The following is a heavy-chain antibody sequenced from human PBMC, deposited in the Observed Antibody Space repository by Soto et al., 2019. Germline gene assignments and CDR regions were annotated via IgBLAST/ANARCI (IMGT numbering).Heavy chain of an antibody. Sequence: GGSLRLSCAASGFTFSSYAMSWVRQAPGKGLEWVSGISGSGRSTYYVDSVKGRFTISRDNSKNTLYLQMSSLRDEGTAVYYCAKDRGSGSYDYYGMDVWGQGTTVTVSS. CDR3: AKDRGSGSYDYYGMDV. CDR1: GFTFSSYA. CDR2: ISGSGRST. V-gene: IGHV3-23*01. D-gene: IGHD3-10*01. J-gene: IGHJ6*02.